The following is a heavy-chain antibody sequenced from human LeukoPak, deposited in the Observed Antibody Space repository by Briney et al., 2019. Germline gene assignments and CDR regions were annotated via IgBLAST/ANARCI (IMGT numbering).Heavy chain of an antibody. V-gene: IGHV3-21*01. J-gene: IGHJ4*02. Sequence: GGSLRLSCAASGFTFSSYSMNWVRQAPGKGLEWVSSISSSSSYIYYADSVKGRFTISRDNAKNSLYLQMNSPRAEDTAVYYCAREGSGWSEFDYWGQGTLVTVSS. CDR2: ISSSSSYI. D-gene: IGHD6-19*01. CDR1: GFTFSSYS. CDR3: AREGSGWSEFDY.